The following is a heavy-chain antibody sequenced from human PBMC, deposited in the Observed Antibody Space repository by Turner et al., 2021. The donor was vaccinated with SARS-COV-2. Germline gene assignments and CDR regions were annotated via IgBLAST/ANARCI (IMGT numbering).Heavy chain of an antibody. CDR1: GYTFTSYY. D-gene: IGHD6-6*01. V-gene: IGHV1-2*02. CDR3: AREGAPVSSSSRVWFDP. J-gene: IGHJ5*02. CDR2: INPNSGGT. Sequence: QVQLVQSGAAVKKPGASVKVSCKASGYTFTSYYIHWVRQAPGQGLEWMGIINPNSGGTNYAQKFQGRVTMTRDTSISTAYMDLSRLRSDDTAVYYCAREGAPVSSSSRVWFDPWGQGTLVTVSS.